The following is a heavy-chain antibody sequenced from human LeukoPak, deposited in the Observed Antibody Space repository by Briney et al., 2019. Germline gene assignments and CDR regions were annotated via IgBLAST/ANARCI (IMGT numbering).Heavy chain of an antibody. V-gene: IGHV4-61*02. CDR2: IYTSGST. CDR1: GGSISSGSYY. Sequence: SETLSLTCTVSGGSISSGSYYWSWIRQPAGKGLEWIGRIYTSGSTNYNPSLKSRVTISVDTSKNQFSLKLSSVTAADTAVYXXXXGYYGSGSSAGHAFDIWGQGTMVTVSS. D-gene: IGHD3-10*01. J-gene: IGHJ3*02. CDR3: XXGYYGSGSSAGHAFDI.